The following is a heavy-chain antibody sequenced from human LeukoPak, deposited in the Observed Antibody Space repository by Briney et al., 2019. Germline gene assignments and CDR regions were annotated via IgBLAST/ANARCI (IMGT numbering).Heavy chain of an antibody. Sequence: AGGSLRLSCAASGFSFGTYDMHWVRHGTGKGLEWVSGIGVRGDTHYPGSVKGRSTISRENAENSLYLQMNSLRVEDTAVYYCARAARFLESTGAHAFDLWGQGTMVTVSS. CDR3: ARAARFLESTGAHAFDL. J-gene: IGHJ3*01. D-gene: IGHD2-8*02. CDR1: GFSFGTYD. V-gene: IGHV3-13*01. CDR2: IGVRGDT.